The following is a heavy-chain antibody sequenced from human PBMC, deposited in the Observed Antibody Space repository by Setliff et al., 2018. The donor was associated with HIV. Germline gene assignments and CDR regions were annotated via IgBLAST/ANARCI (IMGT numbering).Heavy chain of an antibody. CDR3: ARDRLSAFDP. CDR1: GGSISSTTYY. CDR2: FHYSGST. V-gene: IGHV4-39*02. J-gene: IGHJ5*02. D-gene: IGHD3-16*01. Sequence: KASETLSLTCTVSGGSISSTTYYWGWIRQPPGKGLEWIGSFHYSGSTSYNPSLKSRVAISVDTSKSQFSLKMTSVTAADTAVYYCARDRLSAFDPWGQGTLVTVSS.